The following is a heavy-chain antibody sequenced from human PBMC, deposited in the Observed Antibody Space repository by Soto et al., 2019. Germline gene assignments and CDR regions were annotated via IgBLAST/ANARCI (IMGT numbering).Heavy chain of an antibody. CDR2: IYHSGST. CDR1: GGSISSGGYS. J-gene: IGHJ4*02. Sequence: QLQLQESGSGLVKPSQTLSLTCAVSGGSISSGGYSWSWIRQPPGKGLEWSGYIYHSGSTHYNPSLPRRVTISVDRSKNQFSLKLSSVTAADTAVYYCARVPGGDDGSFDYWGQGTLVTVSS. V-gene: IGHV4-30-2*01. D-gene: IGHD3-16*01. CDR3: ARVPGGDDGSFDY.